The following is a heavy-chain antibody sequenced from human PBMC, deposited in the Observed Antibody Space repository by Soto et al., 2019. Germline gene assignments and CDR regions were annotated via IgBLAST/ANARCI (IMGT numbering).Heavy chain of an antibody. J-gene: IGHJ6*02. CDR3: ARDRLMATAGTARHYFGLDV. V-gene: IGHV4-31*03. CDR1: GGSIRSGGYY. D-gene: IGHD5-18*01. Sequence: LSLTCTVSGGSIRSGGYYWSWVRQSPRRGLEWIGNIYYSGSTYYNPSLKSRLTISVDTSKNQFSLNLSSVTAADTAVYYCARDRLMATAGTARHYFGLDVWGQGTTVTAP. CDR2: IYYSGST.